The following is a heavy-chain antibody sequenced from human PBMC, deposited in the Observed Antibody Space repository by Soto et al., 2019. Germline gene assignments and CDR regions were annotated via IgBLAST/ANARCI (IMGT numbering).Heavy chain of an antibody. J-gene: IGHJ4*02. Sequence: PGGSLRLSCAASGFTFSSYSMNWVRQAPGKGLEWVSYISSSSSTIYYADSLKGRFTISRDNAKNSLYLQMDSLRAEDTAVYFCASRGDYGDIAFDYWGQGTVVTVSS. D-gene: IGHD4-17*01. CDR1: GFTFSSYS. CDR2: ISSSSSTI. CDR3: ASRGDYGDIAFDY. V-gene: IGHV3-48*01.